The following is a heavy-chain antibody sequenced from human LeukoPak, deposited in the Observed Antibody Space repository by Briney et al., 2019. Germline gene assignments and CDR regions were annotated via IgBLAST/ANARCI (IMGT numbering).Heavy chain of an antibody. CDR1: GGSISSYY. CDR2: INHSGST. J-gene: IGHJ4*02. CDR3: ARSARRYYDSSGYYNY. D-gene: IGHD3-22*01. Sequence: PSETLSLTCTVSGGSISSYYWSWIRQPPGKGLEWIGEINHSGSTNYNPSLKSRVTISVDTSKNQFSLKLSSVTAADTAVYYCARSARRYYDSSGYYNYWGQGTLVTVSS. V-gene: IGHV4-34*01.